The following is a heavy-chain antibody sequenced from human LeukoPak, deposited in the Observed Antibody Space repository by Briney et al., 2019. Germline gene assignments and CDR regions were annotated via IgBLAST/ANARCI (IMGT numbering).Heavy chain of an antibody. D-gene: IGHD4-17*01. V-gene: IGHV3-11*01. CDR3: ACAEGWTVINALDI. CDR1: GFTFSDYY. Sequence: PGGSLRLSCAASGFTFSDYYMSWVRQAPGKGLEWVSYISSSGSTIYYADSVKGRFTISRDNAKNSLYLQMNSLRAEDPPLYSFACAEGWTVINALDIWGQGTRVTVSS. J-gene: IGHJ3*02. CDR2: ISSSGSTI.